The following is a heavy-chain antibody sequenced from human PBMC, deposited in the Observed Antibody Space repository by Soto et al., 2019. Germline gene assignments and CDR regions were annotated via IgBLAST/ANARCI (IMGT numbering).Heavy chain of an antibody. D-gene: IGHD3-22*01. CDR1: GGSISSSSYY. J-gene: IGHJ4*02. CDR3: ARRTVVVVLFDY. V-gene: IGHV4-39*01. Sequence: SETLSLTCTVSGGSISSSSYYWGWIRQPPGKGLEWIGSIYYSGSTYYNPSLKSRVTISVDTSKNQFSLKLSSVTAADTAVYDRARRTVVVVLFDYWGQGPLGIVSS. CDR2: IYYSGST.